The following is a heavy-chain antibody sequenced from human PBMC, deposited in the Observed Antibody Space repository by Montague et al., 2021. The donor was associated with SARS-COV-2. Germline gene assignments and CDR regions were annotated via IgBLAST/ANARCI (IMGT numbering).Heavy chain of an antibody. CDR2: IYSSGRT. J-gene: IGHJ5*01. CDR1: GFTVSSNY. D-gene: IGHD5/OR15-5a*01. V-gene: IGHV3-53*01. Sequence: SLRLSCAASGFTVSSNYMSWVRQAPGKGLEWVSLIYSSGRTSYADSVKGRFTMSRDNSKNTLYLQMNSLRAEDTAVYYCARESTYNWFDSWGQGTLDTVSS. CDR3: ARESTYNWFDS.